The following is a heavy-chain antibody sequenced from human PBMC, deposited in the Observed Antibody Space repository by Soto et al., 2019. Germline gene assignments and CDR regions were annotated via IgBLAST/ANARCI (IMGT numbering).Heavy chain of an antibody. CDR3: TTSRVYDSSGYYYVGDAFDI. V-gene: IGHV3-15*07. Sequence: EVQLVESGGGLVKPGGSLRLSCAASGFTFSNAWMNWVRQAPGKGLEWVGRIKSKTDGGTTDYAAPVKGRFTISRDDSNNTLYLQMNSLKTEDTAVYYCTTSRVYDSSGYYYVGDAFDIWGQGTMVTVSS. J-gene: IGHJ3*02. D-gene: IGHD3-22*01. CDR2: IKSKTDGGTT. CDR1: GFTFSNAW.